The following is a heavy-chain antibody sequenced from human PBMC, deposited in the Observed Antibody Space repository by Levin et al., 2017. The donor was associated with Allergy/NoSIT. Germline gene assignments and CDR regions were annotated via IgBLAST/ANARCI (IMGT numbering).Heavy chain of an antibody. CDR2: INDNGGT. Sequence: PSETLSLTCAVYGGSFSGYYWSWIRQSPGKALEWIGEINDNGGTNQNPSLRSRVTISVDTSKNQFSLKLDSVTAADTAVYYCARRSTGWHHTTHYWYFDFWGRGTLVTVSS. D-gene: IGHD3-9*01. V-gene: IGHV4-34*01. CDR3: ARRSTGWHHTTHYWYFDF. J-gene: IGHJ2*01. CDR1: GGSFSGYY.